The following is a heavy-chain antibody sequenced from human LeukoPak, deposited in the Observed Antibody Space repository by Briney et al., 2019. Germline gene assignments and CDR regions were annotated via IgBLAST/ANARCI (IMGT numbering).Heavy chain of an antibody. Sequence: ASVKVSCKASGYTFTSYGISWVRQAPGQGLEWMGWISAYNGNTNYAQKLQGRVIMTTDTSTSTAYVELRSLRSDDTAVYYCARDRGDSSGWQPYYGMDVWGQGTTVTVSS. J-gene: IGHJ6*02. CDR1: GYTFTSYG. CDR3: ARDRGDSSGWQPYYGMDV. CDR2: ISAYNGNT. V-gene: IGHV1-18*01. D-gene: IGHD6-19*01.